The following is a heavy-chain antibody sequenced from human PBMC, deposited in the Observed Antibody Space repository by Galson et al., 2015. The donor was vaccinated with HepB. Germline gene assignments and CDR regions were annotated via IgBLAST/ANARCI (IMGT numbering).Heavy chain of an antibody. V-gene: IGHV1-18*01. Sequence: SVKVSCKASGSTFTSYGISWVRQAPGQGLEWMGWISAYNGNTNYAQKLQGRVTMTTDTSTSTAYMELRSLRSDDTAVYYCARDPDSSCWYGRVDYDYSVTDVWGQGTAVTASS. CDR2: ISAYNGNT. D-gene: IGHD6-13*01. CDR1: GSTFTSYG. J-gene: IGHJ6*02. CDR3: ARDPDSSCWYGRVDYDYSVTDV.